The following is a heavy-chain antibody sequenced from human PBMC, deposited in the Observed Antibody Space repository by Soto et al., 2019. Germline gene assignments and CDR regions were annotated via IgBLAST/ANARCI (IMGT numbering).Heavy chain of an antibody. CDR3: AKGPR. J-gene: IGHJ4*02. CDR2: ISPDGGEI. V-gene: IGHV3-7*01. CDR1: GFTFSNIG. Sequence: LVESGGGLVQPGGSLRLSCAASGFTFSNIGMSCVRRSPEKGPEWVASISPDGGEIYYVDSVKGRFTISRDNTRNSLYLQMNSLRAEDTAVYYCAKGPRWGQGTLVTVSS.